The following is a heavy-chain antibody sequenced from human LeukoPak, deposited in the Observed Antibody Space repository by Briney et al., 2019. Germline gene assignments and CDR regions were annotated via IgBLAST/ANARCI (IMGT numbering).Heavy chain of an antibody. D-gene: IGHD3-3*01. CDR2: MNPNSGNT. CDR3: ARVEIRFLEWLTPRGYYYYYGMDV. Sequence: ASVKVSCKASGYTFTSYDIHWVRQATGQGLEWTGWMNPNSGNTGYAQKFQGRVTMTRNTSISTAYMELSSLRSEDTAVYYCARVEIRFLEWLTPRGYYYYYGMDVWGQGTTVTVSS. J-gene: IGHJ6*02. CDR1: GYTFTSYD. V-gene: IGHV1-8*01.